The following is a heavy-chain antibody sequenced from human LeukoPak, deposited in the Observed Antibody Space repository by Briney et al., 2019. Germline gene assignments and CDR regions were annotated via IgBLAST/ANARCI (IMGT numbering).Heavy chain of an antibody. CDR2: IHHTGRT. V-gene: IGHV4-39*01. CDR3: ARHEVFSSGWNGTAFDI. J-gene: IGHJ3*02. CDR1: GGSISSSSYY. D-gene: IGHD6-19*01. Sequence: PSETLSLTCTVPGGSISSSSYYWGWIRQPPGKGLEWIGSIHHTGRTHSNLSLRSRLTMFVDTSNNQFSLKLSSVTAADTAIYFCARHEVFSSGWNGTAFDIWGQGTVVTVSS.